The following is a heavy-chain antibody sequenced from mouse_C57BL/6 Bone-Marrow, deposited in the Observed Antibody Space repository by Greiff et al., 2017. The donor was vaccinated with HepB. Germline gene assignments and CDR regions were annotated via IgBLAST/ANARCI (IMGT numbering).Heavy chain of an antibody. CDR1: GYTFTSYD. CDR2: IYPRDGWT. V-gene: IGHV1-85*01. CDR3: ARWSVRITTVVADY. Sequence: VQLQQSGPELVKPGASVKLSCKASGYTFTSYDINWVKQRPGQGLEWIGWIYPRDGWTKYNEKFKGKATLTVDTSSNTAYMEIHSLTSEDTAVYFCARWSVRITTVVADYWGQGTTLTVSS. D-gene: IGHD1-1*01. J-gene: IGHJ2*01.